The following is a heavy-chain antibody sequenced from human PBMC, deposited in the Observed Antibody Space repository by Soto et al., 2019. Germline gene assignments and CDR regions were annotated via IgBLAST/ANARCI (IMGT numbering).Heavy chain of an antibody. Sequence: PGGSLRLSCEASGFTFSSYSMKWVRQAPGKGLEWLSFISTNGRTTYYADSVKGRFTISRDNAQNSLYLQVNSLRVEDTAVYYCARNLIKGYCSGGSCWIDAFDIWGPGTMVTVSS. CDR2: ISTNGRTT. V-gene: IGHV3-48*01. J-gene: IGHJ3*02. D-gene: IGHD2-15*01. CDR3: ARNLIKGYCSGGSCWIDAFDI. CDR1: GFTFSSYS.